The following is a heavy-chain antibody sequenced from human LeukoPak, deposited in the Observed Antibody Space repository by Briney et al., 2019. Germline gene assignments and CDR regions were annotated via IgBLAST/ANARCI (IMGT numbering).Heavy chain of an antibody. J-gene: IGHJ4*02. CDR2: IKQDGSEK. Sequence: PGGSLRLSCAASGFIFSNYWMSWVRQAPGRGLEWVANIKQDGSEKYYVDSVKGRFTISRDNAKNSLYLQMNSLRDEDTAFYYCARAPEMATIRYYFDYWGQGTLVTVSS. V-gene: IGHV3-7*01. CDR3: ARAPEMATIRYYFDY. CDR1: GFIFSNYW. D-gene: IGHD5-24*01.